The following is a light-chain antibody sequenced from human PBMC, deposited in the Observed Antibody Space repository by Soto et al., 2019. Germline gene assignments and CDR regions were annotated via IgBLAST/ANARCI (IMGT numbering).Light chain of an antibody. J-gene: IGKJ4*01. CDR1: RDVGSD. CDR3: QQYDNLPFT. V-gene: IGKV1-33*01. Sequence: TQMTQSPLSLSASVGEKIIITCRASRDVGSDVSWYQQKPGKAPTLLIYDASNLETGVPSRFSGGGSGTDFTFTISSLQPEDIATYYCQQYDNLPFTFGGGTKVDI. CDR2: DAS.